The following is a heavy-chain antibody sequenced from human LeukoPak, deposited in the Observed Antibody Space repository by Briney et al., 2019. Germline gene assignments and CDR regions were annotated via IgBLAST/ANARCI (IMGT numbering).Heavy chain of an antibody. D-gene: IGHD6-6*01. V-gene: IGHV4-34*01. CDR3: AREARRGYSSSSGWFDP. Sequence: SETLSLTCAVYGGSFSGYYWSWIRQPPGKGLEWIGEINHSGSTNYNPSLKSRVTISVDTSKNQFSLKLSSVTAADTAVYYCAREARRGYSSSSGWFDPWGQGTLVTVSS. J-gene: IGHJ5*02. CDR2: INHSGST. CDR1: GGSFSGYY.